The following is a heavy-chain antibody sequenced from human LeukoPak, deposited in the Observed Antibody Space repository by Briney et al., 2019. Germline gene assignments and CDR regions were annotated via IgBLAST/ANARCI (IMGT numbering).Heavy chain of an antibody. CDR2: IYSGGST. J-gene: IGHJ4*02. D-gene: IGHD5-18*01. CDR3: ARGEAMGHFDY. V-gene: IGHV3-66*01. Sequence: GGSLRLSCAASGFTVSSNYMSWARQAPGKGLEWVSVIYSGGSTYYADSVKGRFTISRDNSKNTLYLQMNSLRAEDTAVYYCARGEAMGHFDYWGQGTLVTVSS. CDR1: GFTVSSNY.